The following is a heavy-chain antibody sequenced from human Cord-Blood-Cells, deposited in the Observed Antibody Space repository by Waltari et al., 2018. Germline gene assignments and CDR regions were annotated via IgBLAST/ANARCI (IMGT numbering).Heavy chain of an antibody. Sequence: QVQLQESGPGLVKPSETLSLTCAVSGYSISSGYYWGWIRQPPGKGLGWIGSIYHSGNTYYNRALKGRDTISVDTSKNQFSLKLSSVTAADTAVYYCARVQTNYDFWSGYYAFDIWGQGTMVTVSS. CDR2: IYHSGNT. J-gene: IGHJ3*02. V-gene: IGHV4-38-2*01. CDR3: ARVQTNYDFWSGYYAFDI. CDR1: GYSISSGYY. D-gene: IGHD3-3*01.